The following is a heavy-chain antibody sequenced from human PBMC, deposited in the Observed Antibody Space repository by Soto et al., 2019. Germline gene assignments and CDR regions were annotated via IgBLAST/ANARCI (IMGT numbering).Heavy chain of an antibody. J-gene: IGHJ4*02. CDR2: ISYDGSNK. CDR3: ARGFLEWLGLNGFDY. V-gene: IGHV3-30-3*01. CDR1: GFTFSTYA. Sequence: LRLSCAASGFTFSTYAMHWVRQAPGKGLEWVAVISYDGSNKYYADSVKGRFTISRDNSKNTLYLQMNSLRAEDTAVYYCARGFLEWLGLNGFDYWGQGTLVTVSS. D-gene: IGHD3-3*01.